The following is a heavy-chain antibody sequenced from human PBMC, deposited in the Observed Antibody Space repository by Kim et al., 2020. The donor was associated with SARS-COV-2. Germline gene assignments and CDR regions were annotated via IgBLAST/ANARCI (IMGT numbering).Heavy chain of an antibody. Sequence: SETLSLTCAVYGGSFSGYYWSWIRQPPGKGLEWIGEINHSGSTKYNPSLKSRVTISVDTSKNQFSLKLSSVTAADTAVYYCARVMVRGKTRLPPTYYGMDVWGQGTTVTVSS. CDR1: GGSFSGYY. CDR2: INHSGST. CDR3: ARVMVRGKTRLPPTYYGMDV. J-gene: IGHJ6*02. V-gene: IGHV4-34*01. D-gene: IGHD3-10*01.